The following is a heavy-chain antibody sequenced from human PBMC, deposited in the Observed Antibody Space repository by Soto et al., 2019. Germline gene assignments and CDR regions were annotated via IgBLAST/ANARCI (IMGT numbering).Heavy chain of an antibody. J-gene: IGHJ5*02. V-gene: IGHV3-23*01. CDR2: ISGSGGST. Sequence: EVQLLESGGGLVQPGGSLRLSCAASGFTFSSYAMSWVRQAPGKGLEWVSAISGSGGSTYYADSVKGRFTISRDNSKNTLYLQMNSLRADDTAVYYCAKGGGLAQTFDPWGQGTLVTVSS. D-gene: IGHD6-13*01. CDR1: GFTFSSYA. CDR3: AKGGGLAQTFDP.